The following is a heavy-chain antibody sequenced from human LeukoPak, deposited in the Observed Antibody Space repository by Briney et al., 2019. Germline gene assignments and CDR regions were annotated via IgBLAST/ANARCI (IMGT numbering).Heavy chain of an antibody. V-gene: IGHV4-34*01. CDR3: ARTYCSGGSCYCDY. J-gene: IGHJ4*02. CDR1: GGSFSGYY. D-gene: IGHD2-15*01. Sequence: PSETLSLTCAVYGGSFSGYYWSWIRQPPGKGLEWIGYIYYSGSTYYNPSLKSRVTISVDTSKNQFSLKLSSVTAADTAVYYCARTYCSGGSCYCDYWGQGTLVIVSS. CDR2: IYYSGST.